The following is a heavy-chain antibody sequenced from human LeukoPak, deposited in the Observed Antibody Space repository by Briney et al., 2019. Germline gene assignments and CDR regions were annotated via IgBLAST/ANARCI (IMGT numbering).Heavy chain of an antibody. CDR3: AKDLYYYDSSGKTPVDY. CDR1: GFTFSSYG. J-gene: IGHJ4*02. CDR2: ISYDGSNK. Sequence: GRSLRLSCAASGFTFSSYGMHWVRQAPGKGLEWVAVISYDGSNKYYADSVKGRFTISRDNSKNTLYLQMNSLRAEDTAVYYCAKDLYYYDSSGKTPVDYWGQGTQVTVSS. V-gene: IGHV3-30*18. D-gene: IGHD3-22*01.